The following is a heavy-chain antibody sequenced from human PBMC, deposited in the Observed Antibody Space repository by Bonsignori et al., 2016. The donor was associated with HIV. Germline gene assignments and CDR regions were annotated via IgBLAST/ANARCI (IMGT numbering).Heavy chain of an antibody. CDR2: ISSSGSTI. D-gene: IGHD1-26*01. Sequence: GESLKISCAASGFTFSDYYMSWIRQAPGKGLEWVSYISSSGSTIYYADSVKGRFTISRDNAKNSLYLQMNSLRAEDTAVYYCASGGGATRWSYYFDYWGQGTLVTVSS. J-gene: IGHJ4*02. CDR3: ASGGGATRWSYYFDY. V-gene: IGHV3-11*01. CDR1: GFTFSDYY.